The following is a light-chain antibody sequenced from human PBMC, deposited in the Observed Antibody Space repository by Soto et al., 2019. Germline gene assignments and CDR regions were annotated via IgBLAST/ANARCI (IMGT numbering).Light chain of an antibody. CDR1: QSVSSSY. J-gene: IGKJ5*01. CDR3: QQYGSSLIT. V-gene: IGKV3-20*01. Sequence: EIVLTQSPGTLSLSPGERATLSCRASQSVSSSYLAWYQQKPGQAPRLLIYGASSRATGIPDRFSGSGSGTDFTLTISRLEHEEFAVYYCQQYGSSLITFGQGTRLEIK. CDR2: GAS.